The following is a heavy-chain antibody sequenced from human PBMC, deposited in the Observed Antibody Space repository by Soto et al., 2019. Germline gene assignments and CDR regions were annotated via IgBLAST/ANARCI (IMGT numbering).Heavy chain of an antibody. D-gene: IGHD6-13*01. CDR2: IYYSGST. J-gene: IGHJ5*02. V-gene: IGHV4-30-4*01. CDR3: ARVVAAVNNWFDP. Sequence: QVQLQESGPGLVKPSQTLSLTCTVSGGSISSGDYYWSWIRQPPGKGLEWIGYIYYSGSTYDNPSLKSRVTISVDTSKNQFSLKLSSVTAADTAVYYCARVVAAVNNWFDPWGQGTLVTVSS. CDR1: GGSISSGDYY.